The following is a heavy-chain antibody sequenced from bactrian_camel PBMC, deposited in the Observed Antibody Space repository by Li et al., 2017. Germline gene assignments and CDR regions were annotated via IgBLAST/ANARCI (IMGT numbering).Heavy chain of an antibody. CDR1: GIRLSILE. D-gene: IGHD3*01. J-gene: IGHJ4*01. Sequence: DVQLVESGGGLVQPGGSLRLSCAASGIRLSILEMSWVRQAPGKGLEWVALIDWRGVGTAYYADSVKGRFTISRDNAKNTLYLQLNSLTTEDTASYYCVKESLKTGYEWGQGTQVTVS. CDR2: IDWRGVGTA. V-gene: IGHV3S40*01. CDR3: VKESLKTGYE.